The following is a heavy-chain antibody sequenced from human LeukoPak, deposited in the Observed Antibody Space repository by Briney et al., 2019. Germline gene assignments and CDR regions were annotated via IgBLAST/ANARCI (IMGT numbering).Heavy chain of an antibody. CDR2: IWYDGSNK. D-gene: IGHD6-6*01. J-gene: IGHJ4*02. Sequence: GGSLRLPSSASGGTFMSNGRHCVRQAPGKGREWVAVIWYDGSNKYYADSAKGRFTISRDKSKNTLYLQMNSLRAEDTAVYYCGRDPEPARPGRFDYWGQGTLVTVPS. CDR1: GGTFMSNG. CDR3: GRDPEPARPGRFDY. V-gene: IGHV3-33*01.